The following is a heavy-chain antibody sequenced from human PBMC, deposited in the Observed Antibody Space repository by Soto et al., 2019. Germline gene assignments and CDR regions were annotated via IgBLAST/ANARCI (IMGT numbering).Heavy chain of an antibody. Sequence: PSETLSLTCAVYGGSFSGYYWSWIRQPPGKGLEWIGEINHSGSTNYNPSLKSRVTISVDTSKNQFSLKLSSVTATDTAVYYCARAGGDIVVGVAATGSGRDYFDYWGQRTLVTVSS. V-gene: IGHV4-34*01. CDR2: INHSGST. CDR3: ARAGGDIVVGVAATGSGRDYFDY. D-gene: IGHD2-15*01. CDR1: GGSFSGYY. J-gene: IGHJ4*02.